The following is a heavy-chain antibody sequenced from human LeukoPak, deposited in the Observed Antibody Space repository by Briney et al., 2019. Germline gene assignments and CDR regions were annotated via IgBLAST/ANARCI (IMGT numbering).Heavy chain of an antibody. CDR2: IIPIFGTA. V-gene: IGHV1-69*13. CDR3: ARLTYYYDSSGQNWFDP. J-gene: IGHJ5*02. Sequence: SVKVSCKAAGGTFSNYGISWVRQAPGQGLEWMGGIIPIFGTANFAQNFQGRVTITADESATIVYMELSSLRSEDTAVYYCARLTYYYDSSGQNWFDPWGQGTLVTVSS. D-gene: IGHD3-22*01. CDR1: GGTFSNYG.